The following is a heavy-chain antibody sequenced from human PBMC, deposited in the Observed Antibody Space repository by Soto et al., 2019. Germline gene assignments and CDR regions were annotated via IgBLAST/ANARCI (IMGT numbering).Heavy chain of an antibody. CDR2: ISTFHGNT. D-gene: IGHD6-13*01. Sequence: QVQLVQSGAEVKKPGASVKISCKASGYTFTNQGISWVRQAPGQGLERVGWISTFHGNTDYAQKVQGRVTLTTDTATSTAYMELRDLRSDDTAVYFCARDPHLSSWRKIGLRGQGTLVTVSS. J-gene: IGHJ4*02. CDR1: GYTFTNQG. V-gene: IGHV1-18*01. CDR3: ARDPHLSSWRKIGL.